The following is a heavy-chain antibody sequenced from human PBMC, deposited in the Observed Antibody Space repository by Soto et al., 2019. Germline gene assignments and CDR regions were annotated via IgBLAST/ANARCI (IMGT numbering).Heavy chain of an antibody. CDR1: GGSFSGYY. D-gene: IGHD2-8*01. J-gene: IGHJ5*02. V-gene: IGHV4-34*01. CDR3: ARAECTNGVCPGGWFDP. CDR2: INHSGST. Sequence: SETLSLTCAVYGGSFSGYYWSWIRQPPGKGLEWIGEINHSGSTNYNPSLKSRVTISVDTSKNQFSLKLSSVTAADTAVYYCARAECTNGVCPGGWFDPWGQGTLVTVSS.